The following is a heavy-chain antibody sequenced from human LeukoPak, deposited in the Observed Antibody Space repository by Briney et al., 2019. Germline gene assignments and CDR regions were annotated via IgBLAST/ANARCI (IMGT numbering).Heavy chain of an antibody. J-gene: IGHJ4*02. Sequence: PGGSLRLSCAASGFTFSNYAMSWVRQAPGKGLEWVSAITPSGGDTFHADSVKGWFTISRDNSKSTLYLQMNSLRAEDTATYYCAKGTSSSRPYYFDYWGQGTLVAVSS. CDR3: AKGTSSSRPYYFDY. D-gene: IGHD6-6*01. CDR1: GFTFSNYA. V-gene: IGHV3-23*01. CDR2: ITPSGGDT.